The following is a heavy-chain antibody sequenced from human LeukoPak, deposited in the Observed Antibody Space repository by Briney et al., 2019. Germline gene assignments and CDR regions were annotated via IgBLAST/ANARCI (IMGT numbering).Heavy chain of an antibody. CDR1: GFTFSSYG. D-gene: IGHD3-22*01. V-gene: IGHV3-30*03. J-gene: IGHJ4*02. CDR2: ISYDGSNK. Sequence: GRSLRLSCAASGFTFSSYGMHWVRQAPGKGLEWVAVISYDGSNKYYADSVKGRFTISRDNAKKSLYLQMNSLRAEVTAVYYCARGKYDSSGYPLLGFDYWGQGTLVTVSS. CDR3: ARGKYDSSGYPLLGFDY.